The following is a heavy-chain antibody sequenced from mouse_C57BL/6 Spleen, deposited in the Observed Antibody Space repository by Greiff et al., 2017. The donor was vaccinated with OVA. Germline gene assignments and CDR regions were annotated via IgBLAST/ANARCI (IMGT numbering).Heavy chain of an antibody. Sequence: QVQLQQSGAELVRPGTSVKVSCKASGYAFTNYLIEWVKQRPGQGLEWIGVINPGSGGTNYNEKFKGKATLTADKSSSTAYMPLSRLTSEDSAVYFCARAGYYGSSYYAMDYWGQGTSVTVSS. V-gene: IGHV1-54*01. CDR1: GYAFTNYL. CDR3: ARAGYYGSSYYAMDY. CDR2: INPGSGGT. D-gene: IGHD1-1*01. J-gene: IGHJ4*01.